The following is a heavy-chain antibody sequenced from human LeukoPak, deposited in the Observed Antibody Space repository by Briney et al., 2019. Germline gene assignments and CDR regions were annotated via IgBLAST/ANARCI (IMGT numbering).Heavy chain of an antibody. CDR3: ARLFRVAVPAANTHFDY. D-gene: IGHD2-2*01. CDR1: GFTFSSYS. V-gene: IGHV3-21*01. Sequence: PGGSLRLSCAASGFTFSSYSMNWVRQAPGKGLEWVSSISSSSSYIYYADSVKGRFTISRDNAKNSLYLQMNSLRAEDTAVYYCARLFRVAVPAANTHFDYWGQGTLVTVSS. J-gene: IGHJ4*02. CDR2: ISSSSSYI.